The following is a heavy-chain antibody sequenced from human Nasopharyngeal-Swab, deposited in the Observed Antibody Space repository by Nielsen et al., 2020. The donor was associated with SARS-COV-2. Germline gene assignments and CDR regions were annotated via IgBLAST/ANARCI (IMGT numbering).Heavy chain of an antibody. CDR2: ISSSSSYI. D-gene: IGHD5-24*01. Sequence: VRQAPGKGLEWVSSISSSSSYIYYADSVKGRFTISRDNAKNSLCLQMNSLRAEDTAVYYCARGNGQMDYWGQGTLVTVSS. J-gene: IGHJ4*02. CDR3: ARGNGQMDY. V-gene: IGHV3-21*01.